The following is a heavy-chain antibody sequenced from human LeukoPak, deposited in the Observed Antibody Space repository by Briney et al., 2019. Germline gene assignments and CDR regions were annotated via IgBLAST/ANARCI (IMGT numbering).Heavy chain of an antibody. CDR1: GITLTYDW. D-gene: IGHD2-2*01. CDR3: TKERYCASTTCPGAFDL. J-gene: IGHJ3*01. V-gene: IGHV3-15*01. Sequence: GGSLRLSCAASGITLTYDWMSWVRQAPGKGLEWVGRIKSKTDGETTDYAAPVKGRFTVSRDDSKNMVALQTNSLKTEDTAVYYCTKERYCASTTCPGAFDLWGQGTMVTVSS. CDR2: IKSKTDGETT.